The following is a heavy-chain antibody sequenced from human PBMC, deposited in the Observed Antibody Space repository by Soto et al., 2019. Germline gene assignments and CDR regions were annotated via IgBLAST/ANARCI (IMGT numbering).Heavy chain of an antibody. Sequence: SVKVSCKASGFTFIDSTVQWVRQARGQRLEWTGWIVLGSGNTKYAQKFQERVTITRDKSTNTAYMELSSLSSEDTAVYYCARAVAVADDFDYWGQGTLVTVSS. CDR2: IVLGSGNT. CDR1: GFTFIDST. J-gene: IGHJ4*02. D-gene: IGHD6-19*01. CDR3: ARAVAVADDFDY. V-gene: IGHV1-58*01.